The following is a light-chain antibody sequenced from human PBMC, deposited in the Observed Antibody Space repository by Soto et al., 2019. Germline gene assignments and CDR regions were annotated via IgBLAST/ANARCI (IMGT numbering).Light chain of an antibody. CDR1: IGHSSYA. CDR2: VYSDGSH. J-gene: IGLJ2*01. CDR3: QTWSTGIVV. Sequence: QLVLTQSPSASASLGASVKLTCTLSIGHSSYAIAWHQQQPEKGPRYLMKVYSDGSHSKGDGIPDRFSGSSSGAERYLTIPSLQSEDEADYYCQTWSTGIVVFGGGTQLTVL. V-gene: IGLV4-69*01.